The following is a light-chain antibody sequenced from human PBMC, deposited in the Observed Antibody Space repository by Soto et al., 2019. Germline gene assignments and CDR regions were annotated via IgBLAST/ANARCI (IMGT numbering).Light chain of an antibody. CDR1: SSDIESYNL. Sequence: QSALTQPVSVSGSPGQSITISCTGFSSDIESYNLASWYQQRPDKATKLEIYEGRKRPSGVSNSYSGSKSGNTASLTISGLLSEDEAEYYCCSTAGTGTYVFGTGTKVTDL. CDR3: CSTAGTGTYV. V-gene: IGLV2-23*01. CDR2: EGR. J-gene: IGLJ1*01.